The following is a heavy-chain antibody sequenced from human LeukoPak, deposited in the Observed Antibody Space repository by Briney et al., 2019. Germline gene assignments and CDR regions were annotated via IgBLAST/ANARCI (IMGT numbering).Heavy chain of an antibody. CDR3: AKAPYKSGWLEYLQH. Sequence: PGRSLRLSCAVSGFTFTTYGMHWVRQAPGKGLEWVAVISYDASNKKYVDSVKGRFTISRDNSRNTLYLQMNSLSVDDTAVYYCAKAPYKSGWLEYLQHWGQGTLVTVSS. D-gene: IGHD6-19*01. CDR2: ISYDASNK. V-gene: IGHV3-30*18. J-gene: IGHJ1*01. CDR1: GFTFTTYG.